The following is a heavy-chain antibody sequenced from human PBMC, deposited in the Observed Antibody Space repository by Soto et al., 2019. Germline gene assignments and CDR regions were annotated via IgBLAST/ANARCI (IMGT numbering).Heavy chain of an antibody. D-gene: IGHD2-21*02. CDR3: AKCDGGDRSFDY. CDR1: GFTFSSYA. Sequence: GGSLRLSCAASGFTFSSYAMSWVRQAPGKGLEWVSAISGSGGSTYYADSVKGRFTISRDNSKNTLYLQMDSLRAEDTAVYYCAKCDGGDRSFDYWGQGTLVTVSS. CDR2: ISGSGGST. J-gene: IGHJ4*02. V-gene: IGHV3-23*01.